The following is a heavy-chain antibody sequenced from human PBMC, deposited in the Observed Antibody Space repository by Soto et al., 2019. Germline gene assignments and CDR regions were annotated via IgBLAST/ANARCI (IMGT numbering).Heavy chain of an antibody. CDR2: IIPIFGTA. Sequence: QVQLVQSGAEVQKPGSSVKVSCKASGGTFSSYAISWVRQAPGQGLEWMGGIIPIFGTANYAQKFQGRVTITADESTSTAYMELSSLRSEDTAVYYCARSGSEYIVVVVAAQNFFDYWGQGTLVTVSS. V-gene: IGHV1-69*01. J-gene: IGHJ4*02. CDR3: ARSGSEYIVVVVAAQNFFDY. D-gene: IGHD2-15*01. CDR1: GGTFSSYA.